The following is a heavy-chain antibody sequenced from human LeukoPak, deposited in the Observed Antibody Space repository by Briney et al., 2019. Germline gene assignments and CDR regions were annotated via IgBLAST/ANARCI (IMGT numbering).Heavy chain of an antibody. CDR2: INPYDGKI. Sequence: GASVKDSCKAFGYIFLSYGISWARQAPGQGLEWLGWINPYDGKINYGQKFQGRVTVSADTSTSTAYMELRSLRSDDTAVYYCARDIAYNMDVWGKGTTITVSS. CDR1: GYIFLSYG. D-gene: IGHD6-13*01. CDR3: ARDIAYNMDV. J-gene: IGHJ6*03. V-gene: IGHV1-18*01.